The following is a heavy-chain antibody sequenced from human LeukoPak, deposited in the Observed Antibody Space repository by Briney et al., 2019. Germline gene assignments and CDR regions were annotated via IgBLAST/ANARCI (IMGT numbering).Heavy chain of an antibody. CDR2: ISSSSATI. J-gene: IGHJ4*02. CDR1: GFTFNTYS. Sequence: QPGGSLRLSCVASGFTFNTYSMNWFRQAPGKGLEWISYISSSSATIYYADSVKGRFTISRDNAKNSLYLQMSSLRAEDTAVYYCARGRDLFDYWGQGTLVTVSS. CDR3: ARGRDLFDY. V-gene: IGHV3-48*04.